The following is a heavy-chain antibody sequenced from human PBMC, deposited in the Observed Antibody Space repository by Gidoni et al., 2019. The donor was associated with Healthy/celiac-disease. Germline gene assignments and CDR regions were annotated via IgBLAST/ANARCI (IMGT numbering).Heavy chain of an antibody. CDR3: ARAAWEGYYDSSGYSIPVSAFDI. CDR1: GGSISSGGYY. Sequence: QVQLQESGPGLVKPSQTLSLTCTVSGGSISSGGYYWSWIRQHPGKGLEWIGYIYYSGSTYYNPSLKSRVTISVDTSKNQFSLKLSSVTAADTAVYYCARAAWEGYYDSSGYSIPVSAFDIWGQGTMVTVSS. J-gene: IGHJ3*02. V-gene: IGHV4-31*03. D-gene: IGHD3-22*01. CDR2: IYYSGST.